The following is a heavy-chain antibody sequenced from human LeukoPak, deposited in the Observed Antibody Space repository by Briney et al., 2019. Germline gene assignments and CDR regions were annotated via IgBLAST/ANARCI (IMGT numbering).Heavy chain of an antibody. J-gene: IGHJ4*02. D-gene: IGHD5-18*01. CDR3: ARVGSSYGYSGYFDY. V-gene: IGHV4-4*02. Sequence: SGTLSLTCDVSGGSMSSSNWWSWVRQPPGEGLEWVGEIYHSGSTNYNPSLKSRVTISVDKSKNQFSLKLSSVTAADTALYYCARVGSSYGYSGYFDYWGQGTLVTVSS. CDR1: GGSMSSSNW. CDR2: IYHSGST.